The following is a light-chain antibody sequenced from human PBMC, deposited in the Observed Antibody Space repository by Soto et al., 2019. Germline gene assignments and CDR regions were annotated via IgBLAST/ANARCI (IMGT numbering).Light chain of an antibody. V-gene: IGLV2-8*01. Sequence: QSALTQPPSASGSPGQSVAISCTGTSSDVGGYNYVSWYQQHPGKAPKLMIYEVNKRPSGVPDRFSGSKSGNTASLIVSGLQAEDEADYYCSSYAGSSNVFGTGTKATVL. CDR3: SSYAGSSNV. J-gene: IGLJ1*01. CDR1: SSDVGGYNY. CDR2: EVN.